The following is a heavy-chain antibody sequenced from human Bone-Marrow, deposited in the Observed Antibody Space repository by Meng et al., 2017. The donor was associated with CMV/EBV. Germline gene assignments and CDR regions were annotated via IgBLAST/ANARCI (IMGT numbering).Heavy chain of an antibody. CDR1: GFTFSSYW. CDR2: INSDGSST. D-gene: IGHD1-26*01. V-gene: IGHV3-74*01. Sequence: GGSLRLSCAASGFTFSSYWMHWVRQAPGKGLVWVSRINSDGSSTSYADSVKGRFTISRDNAKNTLYLQMNSLRAEDTAVYYCARVGWELLGDAFDIWGQGTMVTVPS. CDR3: ARVGWELLGDAFDI. J-gene: IGHJ3*02.